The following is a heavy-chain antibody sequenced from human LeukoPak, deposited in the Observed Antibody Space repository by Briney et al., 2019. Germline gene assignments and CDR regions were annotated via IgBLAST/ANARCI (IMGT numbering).Heavy chain of an antibody. CDR3: ARDLAARPGLGNFQH. CDR2: FDPEVGET. J-gene: IGHJ1*01. D-gene: IGHD6-6*01. CDR1: GYTLTELS. V-gene: IGHV1-24*01. Sequence: ASVKVSCKVSGYTLTELSMHWVRQAPGKGLEWMGGFDPEVGETIYAQKFQGRVTITADESTSTAYMELSSLRSEDTAVYYCARDLAARPGLGNFQHWGQGTLVTASS.